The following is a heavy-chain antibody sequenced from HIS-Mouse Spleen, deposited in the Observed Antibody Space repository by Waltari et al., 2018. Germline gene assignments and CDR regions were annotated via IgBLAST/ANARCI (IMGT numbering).Heavy chain of an antibody. J-gene: IGHJ5*02. D-gene: IGHD6-19*01. CDR2: INPNSGGT. CDR3: VRAAIGWTPRADP. Sequence: QVQLVQSGAEVKKPGASVKVSCKASGYTFTAYYMHWVRQAPGQGLEWMGWINPNSGGTNYAQKFQGRVTMTRDTSISTAYMELSRLRSDDTAVYYCVRAAIGWTPRADPWGQGTLVTVSS. V-gene: IGHV1-2*02. CDR1: GYTFTAYY.